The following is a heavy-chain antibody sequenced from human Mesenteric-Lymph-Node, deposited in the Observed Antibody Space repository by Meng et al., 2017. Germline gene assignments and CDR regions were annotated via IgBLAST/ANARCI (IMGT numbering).Heavy chain of an antibody. J-gene: IGHJ4*02. CDR1: GFTFSSYA. V-gene: IGHV3-30*07. Sequence: GESLKISCAASGFTFSSYAMHWVRQAPGKGLEWVAVISYDGSNKYYADSVKGRFTISRDNSKNALYLEMNSLRAEDTATYFCARGKKVADKIYVFDYWGQGTVVTVSS. CDR3: ARGKKVADKIYVFDY. D-gene: IGHD6-19*01. CDR2: ISYDGSNK.